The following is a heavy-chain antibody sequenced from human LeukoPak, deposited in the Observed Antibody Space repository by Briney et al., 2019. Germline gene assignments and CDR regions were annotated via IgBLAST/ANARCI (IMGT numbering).Heavy chain of an antibody. CDR1: GYTLTDYY. J-gene: IGHJ4*02. Sequence: ASVKVSCKASGYTLTDYYMHWVRQAPGQGLEWMGRTNPNSGGTNYAQKFQGRVTMTRDTSISTVYMELSRLRSDDTAVYYCAGVGYYESSGYYEYWGQGTLVTVSS. V-gene: IGHV1-2*06. CDR3: AGVGYYESSGYYEY. D-gene: IGHD3-22*01. CDR2: TNPNSGGT.